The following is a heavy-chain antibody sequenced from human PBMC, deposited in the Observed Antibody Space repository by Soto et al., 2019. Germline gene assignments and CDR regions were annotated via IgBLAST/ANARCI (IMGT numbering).Heavy chain of an antibody. J-gene: IGHJ6*02. V-gene: IGHV3-33*01. D-gene: IGHD3-10*01. CDR3: ARDPGGLYGMDV. CDR2: IWSDGSNK. CDR1: GFTFSSYG. Sequence: QVQLVESGGGVVQPGRSLRLSCAASGFTFSSYGMHWVRQAPGEGLEWVAVIWSDGSNKYYADSVKGRFTISRDNSKNTLYLQMNSLRAEDTAVYYCARDPGGLYGMDVWGQGTTVTVSS.